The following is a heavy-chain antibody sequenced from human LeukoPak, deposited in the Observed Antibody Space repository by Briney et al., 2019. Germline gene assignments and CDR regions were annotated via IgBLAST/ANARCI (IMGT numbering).Heavy chain of an antibody. CDR3: ARGSTSTVSTIGFYGMDV. J-gene: IGHJ6*02. V-gene: IGHV3-53*01. D-gene: IGHD4-11*01. CDR2: IYSGGST. Sequence: GGSLRLSCAASGFTFSSLAMHWVRQAPGKGLEWVSVIYSGGSTDYAESVKGRFTISRDNSKNMLYLQMNTLRAEDTAVYYCARGSTSTVSTIGFYGMDVWGQGTTVTVSS. CDR1: GFTFSSLA.